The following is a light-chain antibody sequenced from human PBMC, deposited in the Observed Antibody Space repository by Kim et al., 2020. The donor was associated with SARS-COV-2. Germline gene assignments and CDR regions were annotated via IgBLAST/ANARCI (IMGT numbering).Light chain of an antibody. V-gene: IGKV4-1*01. Sequence: DIVMTQSPDSLAVSLGERATINCKSSQSVLYRSNNKNYLAWYQQKPGQPPKLLIYWASTRESGVPDRFSGSGSGTDFTLTISRLQAEDVAVYYCQQYYSTPLTFGGGNKVESK. CDR1: QSVLYRSNNKNY. J-gene: IGKJ4*01. CDR2: WAS. CDR3: QQYYSTPLT.